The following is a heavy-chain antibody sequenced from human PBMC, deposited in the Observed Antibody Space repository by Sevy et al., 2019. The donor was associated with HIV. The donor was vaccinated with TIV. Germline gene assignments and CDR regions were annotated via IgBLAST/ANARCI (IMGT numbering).Heavy chain of an antibody. D-gene: IGHD3-10*01. Sequence: SETLSLTCAVSGYSITSGYLWGWIRQSPGKGLEWIGSVFHSGSTYYNPSLNSRVIISVDTSKNQFSLKLNSVTAADLAVYYCARHSHGSGTYYVPFDSWGQGTLVTVSS. CDR2: VFHSGST. CDR1: GYSITSGYL. J-gene: IGHJ4*02. V-gene: IGHV4-38-2*01. CDR3: ARHSHGSGTYYVPFDS.